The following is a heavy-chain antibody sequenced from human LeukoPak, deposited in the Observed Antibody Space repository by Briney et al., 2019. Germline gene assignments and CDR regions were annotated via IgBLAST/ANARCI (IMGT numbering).Heavy chain of an antibody. CDR2: IKQDGSEK. CDR3: ARDRDNITCPHDH. J-gene: IGHJ4*02. D-gene: IGHD2/OR15-2a*01. V-gene: IGHV3-7*05. CDR1: GFTFSSFW. Sequence: TGGSLRLSCAASGFTFSSFWMSWVRQAPGTGLEWVANIKQDGSEKYYVDSVKGRFTISRDNAKKSLYLQMNSLRAEDTAVYYCARDRDNITCPHDHWGQGTLVTVSS.